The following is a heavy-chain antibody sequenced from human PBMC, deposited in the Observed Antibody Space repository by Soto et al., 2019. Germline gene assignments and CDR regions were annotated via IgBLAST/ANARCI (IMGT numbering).Heavy chain of an antibody. CDR2: IIPVFGTT. CDR3: ARGGTTVIYFDY. Sequence: QVQLGQSGAEVKNPGSSVKVSCKASGGSFSSYSINWVRQAPGQGLEWVGRIIPVFGTTNIAQKFQGRLTITAEESTRTAYMELSSFKYEDTAVYYCARGGTTVIYFDYWGQGTLVTVSS. J-gene: IGHJ4*02. CDR1: GGSFSSYS. D-gene: IGHD4-17*01. V-gene: IGHV1-69*18.